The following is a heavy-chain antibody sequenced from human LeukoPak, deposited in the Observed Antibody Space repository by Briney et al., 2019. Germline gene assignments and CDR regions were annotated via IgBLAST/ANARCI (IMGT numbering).Heavy chain of an antibody. Sequence: ASVKVFCKASGYPFTTFSLHWVRQAPGQGLEWMAIINPGIFTTTYAQKLQDRVTVTSDTSTATVYMELRSLRLEDTAVYFCARDWAHGSFDFWGQGTLVTVSS. J-gene: IGHJ4*02. D-gene: IGHD3-16*01. CDR1: GYPFTTFS. CDR3: ARDWAHGSFDF. V-gene: IGHV1-46*01. CDR2: INPGIFTT.